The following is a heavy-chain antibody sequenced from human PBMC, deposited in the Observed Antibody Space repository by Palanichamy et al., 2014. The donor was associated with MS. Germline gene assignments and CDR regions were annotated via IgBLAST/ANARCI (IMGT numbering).Heavy chain of an antibody. J-gene: IGHJ6*02. V-gene: IGHV4-38-2*02. CDR3: ARYNWNSDYYYYGIDV. CDR1: GYSISSGCY. D-gene: IGHD1-7*01. CDR2: IYPSGST. Sequence: QVQLQESGPGLVKPSETLSLTCTVSGYSISSGCYWGWIRQSPGKGLEWIGSIYPSGSTYYNPSLKSRLTISVDTSKNQFSLKLSSVTAADTAVYYCARYNWNSDYYYYGIDVWGQGTTVTVSS.